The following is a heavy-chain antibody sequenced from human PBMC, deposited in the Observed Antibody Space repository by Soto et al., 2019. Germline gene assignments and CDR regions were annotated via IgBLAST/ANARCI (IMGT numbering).Heavy chain of an antibody. CDR3: ARRGLHAFRARRSSDL. CDR2: IYTXGXX. Sequence: GGSLRLSCAASGFAVSANYVSWVRQAPGQGLEWVSLIYTXGXXXXAXXVKGRFTFSRDNSKNSLYLQMNGLRAEFIALYYCARRGLHAFRARRSSDL. V-gene: IGHV3-53*01. J-gene: IGHJ2*01. D-gene: IGHD3-10*01. CDR1: GFAVSANY.